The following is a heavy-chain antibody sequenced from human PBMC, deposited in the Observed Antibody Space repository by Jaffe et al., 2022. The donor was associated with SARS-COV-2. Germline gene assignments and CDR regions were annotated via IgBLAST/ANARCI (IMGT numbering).Heavy chain of an antibody. CDR3: ARGGDPYFDL. CDR2: SSSDGANK. CDR1: GFSLSYYG. Sequence: QVKLVESGGGVVQPGRSLRLSCAASGFSLSYYGMHWVRQAPGKGLEWVAASSSDGANKHYTDSVKGRFTISRDNSKNALYLQMDSLRPEDTALYYCARGGDPYFDLWGQGTLVTVSS. D-gene: IGHD3-16*01. V-gene: IGHV3-30*03. J-gene: IGHJ4*02.